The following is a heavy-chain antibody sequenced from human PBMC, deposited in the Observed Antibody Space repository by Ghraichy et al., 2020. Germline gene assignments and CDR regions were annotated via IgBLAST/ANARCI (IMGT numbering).Heavy chain of an antibody. CDR3: ARSSRGSGPHAFDI. Sequence: SGPTLVKPTQTLTLTCTFSGFSLSTSGMRVSWIRQPPGKALEWLARIDWDDDKFYSTSLKTRLTISKDTSKNQVVLTMTNMDPVDTATYYCARSSRGSGPHAFDIWGQGTMVTVSS. CDR1: GFSLSTSGMR. J-gene: IGHJ3*02. CDR2: IDWDDDK. D-gene: IGHD3-16*01. V-gene: IGHV2-70*04.